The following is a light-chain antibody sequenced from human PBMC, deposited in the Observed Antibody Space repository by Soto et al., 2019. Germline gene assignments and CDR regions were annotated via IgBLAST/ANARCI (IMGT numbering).Light chain of an antibody. J-gene: IGKJ4*01. CDR2: AAS. CDR3: QKYNSAPLT. Sequence: DIQMTQSPSSLSASVGGRVTITCRASQGISTYLAWYQQKPGKVPKLLIYAASTLQSGVPSRFSGSGSGTEFTLTISSLQPEDVATYYCQKYNSAPLTFDGGTKVEIK. CDR1: QGISTY. V-gene: IGKV1-27*01.